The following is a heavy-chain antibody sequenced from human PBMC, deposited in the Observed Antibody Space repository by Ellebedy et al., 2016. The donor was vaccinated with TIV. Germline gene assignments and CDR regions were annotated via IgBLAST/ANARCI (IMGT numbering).Heavy chain of an antibody. D-gene: IGHD4-17*01. CDR3: ARRGSYGDYSVRVNSWFDL. V-gene: IGHV3-7*01. CDR2: IYQDGSVQ. Sequence: PGGSLRLSCAATGFSFRSYWMSWVRQAPGKGLEWVANIYQDGSVQYYLDSLKGRFTISRDNARNSVYLQMNSLRAEDTAVYYCARRGSYGDYSVRVNSWFDLWGQGTLVTVSS. CDR1: GFSFRSYW. J-gene: IGHJ5*02.